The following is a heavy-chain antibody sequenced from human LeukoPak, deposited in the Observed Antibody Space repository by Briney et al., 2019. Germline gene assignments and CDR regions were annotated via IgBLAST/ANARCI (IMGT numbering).Heavy chain of an antibody. V-gene: IGHV3-53*01. CDR1: GFTFSSYA. Sequence: PGGSLRLSCAASGFTFSSYAMSWVRQAPGRGLEWVSVIYSGGSTYYADSVKGRFTISRDNSKNTLNLQMNSLRAEDTAVYYCARGYDFWSGYNYWGQGTLVTVSS. CDR3: ARGYDFWSGYNY. D-gene: IGHD3-3*01. J-gene: IGHJ4*02. CDR2: IYSGGST.